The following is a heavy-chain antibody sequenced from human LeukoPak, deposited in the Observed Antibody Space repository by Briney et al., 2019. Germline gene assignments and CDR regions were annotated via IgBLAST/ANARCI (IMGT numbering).Heavy chain of an antibody. J-gene: IGHJ5*02. Sequence: SETLSLTCAVYGGSFSGYYWSCIRQPPGKGLEWIGEINHSGSTNYNLSLKSRVTISADTSKNQFSLNLRSVIAADTAVYYCARGLRLGYCSGGSCYYWFDPWGQGTRVTVSS. D-gene: IGHD2-15*01. V-gene: IGHV4-34*01. CDR3: ARGLRLGYCSGGSCYYWFDP. CDR2: INHSGST. CDR1: GGSFSGYY.